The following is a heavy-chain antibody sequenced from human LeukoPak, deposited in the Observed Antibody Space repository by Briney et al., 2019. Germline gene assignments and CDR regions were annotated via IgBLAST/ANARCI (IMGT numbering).Heavy chain of an antibody. J-gene: IGHJ4*02. CDR2: MSTSGTT. Sequence: PSETLSLTCTVSGDSLSSFYWNWIRQPAGKGLDWIGRMSTSGTTKYNPSLKSRVRMSIDTSKNQFSLNLTSVTAADTAVYYCANLGYCTNGVCSPFEDWGQGTLVTVSS. D-gene: IGHD2-8*01. CDR1: GDSLSSFY. V-gene: IGHV4-4*07. CDR3: ANLGYCTNGVCSPFED.